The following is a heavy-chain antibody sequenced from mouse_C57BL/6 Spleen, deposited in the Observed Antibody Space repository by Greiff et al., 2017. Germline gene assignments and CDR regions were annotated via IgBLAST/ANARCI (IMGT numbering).Heavy chain of an antibody. CDR3: ARDYYCSSPDY. V-gene: IGHV1-64*01. Sequence: LQQPGAELVKPGASVTLSCKASGYTFTSYWMHWVKQRPGQGLEWIGMISPNSGSTNYNEKFKSKATLTVDNSSSTAYMQLSSLTSEDSAVYYSARDYYCSSPDYWGQGTTLTVSS. CDR1: GYTFTSYW. D-gene: IGHD1-1*01. CDR2: ISPNSGST. J-gene: IGHJ2*01.